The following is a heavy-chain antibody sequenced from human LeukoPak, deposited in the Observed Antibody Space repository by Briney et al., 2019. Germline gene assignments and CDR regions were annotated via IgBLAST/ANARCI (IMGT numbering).Heavy chain of an antibody. V-gene: IGHV4-4*07. Sequence: SETLSLTCTVSGGSISSYYWSWIRQPAGKGLEWIGRIYTRGSTNYNPSLKSRVTMSVDTSKNQFSLKLSSVTAADTAVYYCARDILRFLEWTDDAFDIWGQGTMVTVSS. CDR3: ARDILRFLEWTDDAFDI. J-gene: IGHJ3*02. CDR1: GGSISSYY. CDR2: IYTRGST. D-gene: IGHD3-3*01.